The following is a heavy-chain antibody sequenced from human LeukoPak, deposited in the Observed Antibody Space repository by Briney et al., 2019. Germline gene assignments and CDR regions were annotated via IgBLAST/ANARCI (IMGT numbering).Heavy chain of an antibody. J-gene: IGHJ4*02. CDR3: ATLGYYYDSSGPN. D-gene: IGHD3-22*01. V-gene: IGHV1-2*02. CDR1: GYTFTGYY. CDR2: INPNSGGT. Sequence: GASVKVSCKASGYTFTGYYMHWVRQAPGQGLEWMGWINPNSGGTNYAQKFQGRVTMTRDTSISTAYMELSRLRSDDTAVYYCATLGYYYDSSGPNWGQGTLVTVSS.